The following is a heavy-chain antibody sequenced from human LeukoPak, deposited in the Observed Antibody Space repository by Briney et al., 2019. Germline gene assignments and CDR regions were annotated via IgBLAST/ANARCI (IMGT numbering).Heavy chain of an antibody. D-gene: IGHD3-10*01. CDR3: ARDLGGYYGSGSYHY. J-gene: IGHJ4*02. V-gene: IGHV4-30-4*01. Sequence: SETLSLTCTVSGGSISSGDYYWSWIRQPPGKGLEWIGYIYYSGSTYYNPPLKSRVTISVDTSKNQFSLKLSSVTAADTAVYYCARDLGGYYGSGSYHYWGQGTLVTVSS. CDR1: GGSISSGDYY. CDR2: IYYSGST.